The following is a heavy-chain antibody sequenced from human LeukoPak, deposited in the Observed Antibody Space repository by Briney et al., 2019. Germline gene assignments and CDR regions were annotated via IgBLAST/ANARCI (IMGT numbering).Heavy chain of an antibody. D-gene: IGHD3-10*01. J-gene: IGHJ4*02. V-gene: IGHV3-7*01. CDR3: ARDLMDYYGSGSYGVY. Sequence: GGSLRLSCATSGFTFSSYRMSWVRQARGKGLEWVANIRQDGSDKYYVESVKGRFNIYRDNAKNSLYLQMNSLRAEDTAVYYCARDLMDYYGSGSYGVYWGQGTLVTVSS. CDR2: IRQDGSDK. CDR1: GFTFSSYR.